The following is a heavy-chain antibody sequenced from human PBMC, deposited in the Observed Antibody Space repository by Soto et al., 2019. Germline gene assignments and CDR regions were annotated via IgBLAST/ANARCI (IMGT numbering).Heavy chain of an antibody. V-gene: IGHV3-30-3*01. J-gene: IGHJ4*02. CDR2: ISYDGSNK. CDR3: ARDSSGTTGYFDY. CDR1: GFTFSSYA. D-gene: IGHD1-1*01. Sequence: PGASLGLSCAASGFTFSSYAMHWVRQAPGKGLEWVAVISYDGSNKYYADSVKGRFTISRDNSKNTLYLQMNSLRAEDTAVYYCARDSSGTTGYFDYWGQGTLVTVSS.